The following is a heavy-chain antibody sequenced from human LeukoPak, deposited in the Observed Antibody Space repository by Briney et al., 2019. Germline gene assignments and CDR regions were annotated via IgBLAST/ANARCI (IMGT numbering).Heavy chain of an antibody. CDR2: ISYDGSNK. J-gene: IGHJ4*02. D-gene: IGHD6-19*01. CDR1: GFTFSSYA. Sequence: GGSLRLSRAASGFTFSSYAMHWVRQAPGKGLEWVAVISYDGSNKYYADSVKGRFTISRDNSKNTLYLQMNSLRAEDTAVYYRARKGGYSSGWSYFDYWGQGTLVTVSS. V-gene: IGHV3-30*04. CDR3: ARKGGYSSGWSYFDY.